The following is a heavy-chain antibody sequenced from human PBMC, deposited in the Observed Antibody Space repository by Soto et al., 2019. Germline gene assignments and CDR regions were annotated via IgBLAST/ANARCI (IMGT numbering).Heavy chain of an antibody. J-gene: IGHJ3*02. V-gene: IGHV2-5*02. Sequence: QITLKESGPTLVKPTQTLTLTCTFSGFSLSTRRVGVGWIRQPPGKALEWLALIYWDDDKRYSPSLKSRLTITKDTSKNQVVLTMTNRGPVDTAAYYCAHSTYSSSWYGDAFDIWGQGTMVTVSS. CDR1: GFSLSTRRVG. CDR3: AHSTYSSSWYGDAFDI. CDR2: IYWDDDK. D-gene: IGHD6-13*01.